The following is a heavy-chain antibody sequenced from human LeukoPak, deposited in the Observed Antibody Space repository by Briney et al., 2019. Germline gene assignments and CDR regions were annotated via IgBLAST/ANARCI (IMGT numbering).Heavy chain of an antibody. Sequence: SETLSLTCTVSGNSISSYYWSWIRQPAGKGLEWIGRIYTSGSTNYNPSLKSRVTISVDTSKNQFSLKLSSVTAADTAVYYCAPAGGGGYNRWFDPWGQGTLVTVSS. D-gene: IGHD5-12*01. CDR1: GNSISSYY. V-gene: IGHV4-4*07. CDR3: APAGGGGYNRWFDP. CDR2: IYTSGST. J-gene: IGHJ5*02.